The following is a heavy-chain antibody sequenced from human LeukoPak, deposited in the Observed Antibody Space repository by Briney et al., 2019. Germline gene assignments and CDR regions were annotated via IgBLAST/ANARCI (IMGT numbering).Heavy chain of an antibody. J-gene: IGHJ4*02. CDR1: GYTFTDNY. V-gene: IGHV1-2*02. Sequence: ASVKVSCKASGYTFTDNYMHWVRQAPGQGLEWMGWINPNSGGTNYEQKFEGRATMTRDTSISTMYLEVTRLRSDDTAVYYCARAHDYSNYIASYWGQGTLVTVS. CDR2: INPNSGGT. D-gene: IGHD4-11*01. CDR3: ARAHDYSNYIASY.